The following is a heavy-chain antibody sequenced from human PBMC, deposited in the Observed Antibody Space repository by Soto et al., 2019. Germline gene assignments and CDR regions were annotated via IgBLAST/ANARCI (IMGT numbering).Heavy chain of an antibody. J-gene: IGHJ4*02. CDR1: GYTFTSYD. D-gene: IGHD3-16*01. CDR2: XRXXXGNX. Sequence: ASVXVSCKASGYTFTSYDINWVRQAPGQGLXXXXXXRXXXGNXXYEXXXXXXVKXXXXXXXSKAYMELRRLRSDDTAVYYCARGGTPIDYWGQGTMVTVYS. V-gene: IGHV1-18*01. CDR3: ARGGTPIDY.